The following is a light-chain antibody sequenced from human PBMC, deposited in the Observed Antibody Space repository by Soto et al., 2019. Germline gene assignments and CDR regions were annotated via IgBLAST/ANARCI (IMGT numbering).Light chain of an antibody. Sequence: QSVVTQPASVSGAPGQSMTISCTGTSSGVGNYIFVSWYRQHPGKAPKLMIYDINTRPSGVSNRFSGSKSGNTASLTISGLQAEDEADYYCVSYTTSASYVFGTGTKATVL. V-gene: IGLV2-14*01. CDR2: DIN. J-gene: IGLJ1*01. CDR1: SSGVGNYIF. CDR3: VSYTTSASYV.